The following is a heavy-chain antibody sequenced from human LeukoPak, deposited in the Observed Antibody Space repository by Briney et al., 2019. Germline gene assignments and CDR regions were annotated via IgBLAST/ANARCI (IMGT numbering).Heavy chain of an antibody. CDR3: ARHGTYASGYYYYYGVDV. CDR2: IYHSGST. CDR1: GASVSSYY. Sequence: SETPSLTCTVSGASVSSYYWSWIRQPPGNGPEWIGYIYHSGSTNYNPSLKSRVTISLDTSKNEFSLELTSVTAADSAVYYCARHGTYASGYYYYYGVDVWGQGTTVTVSS. D-gene: IGHD1-26*01. V-gene: IGHV4-59*08. J-gene: IGHJ6*02.